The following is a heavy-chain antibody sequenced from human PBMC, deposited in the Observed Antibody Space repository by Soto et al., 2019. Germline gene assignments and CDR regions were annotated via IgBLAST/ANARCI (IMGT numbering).Heavy chain of an antibody. D-gene: IGHD3-3*01. CDR2: IYYSGST. CDR3: ARLRFLEWFPTNYFDY. V-gene: IGHV4-31*03. Sequence: SETLSLTCTVSGGSISSGGYYWSWIRQHPGKGLERIGYIYYSGSTYYNPSLKSRVTISVDTSKNQFSLKLSSVTAADTAVYCCARLRFLEWFPTNYFDYWGQGTLVTVSS. CDR1: GGSISSGGYY. J-gene: IGHJ4*02.